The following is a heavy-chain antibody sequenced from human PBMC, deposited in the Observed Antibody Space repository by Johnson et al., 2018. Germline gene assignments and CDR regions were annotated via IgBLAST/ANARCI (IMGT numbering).Heavy chain of an antibody. V-gene: IGHV3-73*01. J-gene: IGHJ3*02. CDR1: GFTFSGSA. D-gene: IGHD3-22*01. CDR2: IRSKANSYAT. Sequence: VQLQESGGGLVQPGGSLKLSCAASGFTFSGSAMHWVRQASGKGLEWVGRIRSKANSYATAYAASVKGRFTISRDDSKNTLYLQMNSLRAEDTAVYYCAKGRYYYDSSGYWKYAFDIWGQGTMVTVSS. CDR3: AKGRYYYDSSGYWKYAFDI.